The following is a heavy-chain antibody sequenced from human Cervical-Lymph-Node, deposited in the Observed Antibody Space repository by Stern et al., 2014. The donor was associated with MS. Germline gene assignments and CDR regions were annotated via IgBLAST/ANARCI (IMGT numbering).Heavy chain of an antibody. CDR1: GDTFINFG. CDR3: ARDNDDNGMDV. J-gene: IGHJ6*02. D-gene: IGHD1-1*01. V-gene: IGHV1-69*01. CDR2: IIPLFGTT. Sequence: QVQLVQSGAEVKKPGSSVKVSCTASGDTFINFGISWVRQAPGQGLEWMGGIIPLFGTTDYGQKFQGRLTISADESATTVYMELRSEDTAVYYCARDNDDNGMDVWGQGTTVTVSS.